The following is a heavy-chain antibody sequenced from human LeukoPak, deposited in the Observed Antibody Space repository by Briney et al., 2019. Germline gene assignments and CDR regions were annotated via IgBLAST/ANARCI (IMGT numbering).Heavy chain of an antibody. V-gene: IGHV3-21*01. CDR3: AREIGSGSYYNGLFDY. D-gene: IGHD3-10*01. J-gene: IGHJ4*02. CDR1: GFTVSSNY. CDR2: ISSSSSYI. Sequence: GGSLRLSCAASGFTVSSNYMSWVRQAPGKGLEWVSSISSSSSYIYYADSVKGRFTISRDNAKNSLYLQMNSLRAEDTAVYYCAREIGSGSYYNGLFDYWGQGTLVTVSS.